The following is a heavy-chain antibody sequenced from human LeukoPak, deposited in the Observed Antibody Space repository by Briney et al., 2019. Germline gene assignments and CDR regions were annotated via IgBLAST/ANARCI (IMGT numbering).Heavy chain of an antibody. J-gene: IGHJ4*02. V-gene: IGHV3-23*01. D-gene: IGHD3-22*01. CDR2: LSGSGSTT. Sequence: GGSLRLSCAASGFIFSSYAMSWVRQAPGRGLEWVSSLSGSGSTTYYADSVKGRFAISRDSSKNTLYLQMDSLRAEDTAVYYCAKDTRYYDSSGYYRLDYWGQGTLVTVSS. CDR3: AKDTRYYDSSGYYRLDY. CDR1: GFIFSSYA.